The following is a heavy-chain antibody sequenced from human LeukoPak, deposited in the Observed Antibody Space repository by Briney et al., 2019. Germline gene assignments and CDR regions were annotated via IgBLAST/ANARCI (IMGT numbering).Heavy chain of an antibody. V-gene: IGHV1-2*02. D-gene: IGHD3-3*01. CDR2: INPNSGGT. CDR1: GYTFTGYY. Sequence: ASVTVSCKASGYTFTGYYMHWVRQAPGQGLEWMGWINPNSGGTNYAQKFQGRVTMTRDTSISTAYMELSRLRSDDTAVYYCARARGYYDLWSIGDPWGQGTLVTVSS. J-gene: IGHJ5*02. CDR3: ARARGYYDLWSIGDP.